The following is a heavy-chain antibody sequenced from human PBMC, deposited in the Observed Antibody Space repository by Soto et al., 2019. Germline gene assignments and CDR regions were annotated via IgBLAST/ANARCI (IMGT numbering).Heavy chain of an antibody. V-gene: IGHV2-5*02. CDR3: AHRRYYYGSGTQGHWFDP. Sequence: QITLKESGPTLVKPTQTLTLTCTFSGFSLTTSGVGVGWIRQPPGKALEWLAVIYWDDDRRYSPSLKSRLTITKDTAKTQVVLTMTNMDSVDTATYYCAHRRYYYGSGTQGHWFDPWGQGTMVTVSS. CDR2: IYWDDDR. D-gene: IGHD3-10*01. J-gene: IGHJ5*02. CDR1: GFSLTTSGVG.